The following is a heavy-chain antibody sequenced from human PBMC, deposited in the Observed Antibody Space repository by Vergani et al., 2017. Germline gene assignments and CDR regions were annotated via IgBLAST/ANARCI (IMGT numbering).Heavy chain of an antibody. CDR2: IFPSGNS. CDR1: GDSITNGGFS. CDR3: ARASXRALVGYYYYMDV. V-gene: IGHV4-30-2*01. D-gene: IGHD3-16*02. J-gene: IGHJ6*03. Sequence: QLQLQESGSGLVKPSQTLALTCAVSGDSITNGGFSWNWIRQPPGKGPEWIGYIFPSGNSDYNPSLKNRVSISLDKSKNQFSLWVNSVTAADTAVYFCARASXRALVGYYYYMDVWGKGKTVVVSS.